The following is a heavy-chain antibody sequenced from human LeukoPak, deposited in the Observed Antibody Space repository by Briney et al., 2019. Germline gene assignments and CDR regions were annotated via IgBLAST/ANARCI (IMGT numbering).Heavy chain of an antibody. V-gene: IGHV1-2*02. J-gene: IGHJ6*03. CDR2: INPNSGDT. Sequence: ASVKVSCKPSGYIFTGYYMHWLREAPAQALEWMGWINPNSGDTNYAQEFQGRVTMTRDTSISTAYMELTSLSSDDTAVYYCARSPYYYMDVWGRGTTVIVSS. CDR3: ARSPYYYMDV. CDR1: GYIFTGYY.